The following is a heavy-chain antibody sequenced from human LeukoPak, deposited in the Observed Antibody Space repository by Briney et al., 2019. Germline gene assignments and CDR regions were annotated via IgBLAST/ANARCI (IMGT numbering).Heavy chain of an antibody. Sequence: PSQTLSLTCTVTGGSISSGSYYWSWIRQPAGKGLEWIGRIYTSGSTNYNPSLKSRVTISVDTSKNQFSLKLSSVTAADTAVYYCARDAMRWLQFLRYWGQGTLVTVSS. V-gene: IGHV4-61*02. CDR2: IYTSGST. J-gene: IGHJ4*02. D-gene: IGHD5-24*01. CDR1: GGSISSGSYY. CDR3: ARDAMRWLQFLRY.